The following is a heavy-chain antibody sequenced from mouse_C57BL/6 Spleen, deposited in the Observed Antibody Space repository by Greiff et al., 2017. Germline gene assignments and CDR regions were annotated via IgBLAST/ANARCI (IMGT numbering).Heavy chain of an antibody. D-gene: IGHD2-3*01. J-gene: IGHJ3*01. CDR1: GYAFTNYL. CDR2: INPGSGGT. V-gene: IGHV1-54*01. Sequence: QVQLQQSGAELVRPGTSVKVSCKASGYAFTNYLIEWVKQRPGQGLEWIGVINPGSGGTNYNEKFKGKATLTADKSSSTAYMQLSSLTSEDSAVYFCARESPIYDGYYGFAYWGQGTLVTVSA. CDR3: ARESPIYDGYYGFAY.